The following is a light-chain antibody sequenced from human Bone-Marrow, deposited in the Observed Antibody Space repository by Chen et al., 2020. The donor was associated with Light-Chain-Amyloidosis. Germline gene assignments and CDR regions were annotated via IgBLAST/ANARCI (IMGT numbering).Light chain of an antibody. J-gene: IGLJ2*01. Sequence: SYELTQPPSVSVSPGPTARITCSGDDLPTKYAYWYQQKPGQAPVLVIHRDTERPSGISERFSGSSSGTTATLTISGVQAEDEADYHCQSADSSGTYEVICGGGTKLTVL. CDR3: QSADSSGTYEVI. V-gene: IGLV3-25*03. CDR2: RDT. CDR1: DLPTKY.